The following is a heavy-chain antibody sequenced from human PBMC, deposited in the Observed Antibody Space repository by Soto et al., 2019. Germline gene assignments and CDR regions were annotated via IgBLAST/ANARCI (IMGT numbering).Heavy chain of an antibody. V-gene: IGHV3-30-3*01. CDR1: GFIFSSYA. J-gene: IGHJ6*02. Sequence: QVQLVESGGGVVQPGGSLRLSCAASGFIFSSYAMHWVRQAPGKGLEWVAAISYDGSNTYHAESVKGRFTISRDNSKNTVYLQMNSLRSEDTAVYYCARVSSTMIAVIHGLGMDVWGQGTTVTVSS. CDR3: ARVSSTMIAVIHGLGMDV. CDR2: ISYDGSNT. D-gene: IGHD3-22*01.